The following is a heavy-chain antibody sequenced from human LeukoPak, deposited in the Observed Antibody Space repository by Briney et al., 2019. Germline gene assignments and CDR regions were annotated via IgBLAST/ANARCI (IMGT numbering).Heavy chain of an antibody. CDR1: GGSFSGYY. Sequence: SETLSLTCAVYGGSFSGYYWSWIRQPPGKGLEWIGEINHSGSTNYNPSLKSRVTISVDTSKNQFSLKLSSVTAADTAVYYCARGRTRRAIVVVVAATLRWFDPWGQGTLVTVSS. CDR3: ARGRTRRAIVVVVAATLRWFDP. J-gene: IGHJ5*02. CDR2: INHSGST. D-gene: IGHD2-15*01. V-gene: IGHV4-34*01.